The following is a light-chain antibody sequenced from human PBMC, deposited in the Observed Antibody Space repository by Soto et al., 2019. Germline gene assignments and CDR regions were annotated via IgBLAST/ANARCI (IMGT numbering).Light chain of an antibody. Sequence: DIQMTQSPSTLSASVGDRVTITCRASQSISSWLAWYQQKPGKAPKLLIYDASSLESGVPSRFSGSGSGTEFTLTISSLQPDDFATYYCQQYNTPSTFGQGTMVDI. CDR3: QQYNTPST. V-gene: IGKV1-5*01. CDR2: DAS. CDR1: QSISSW. J-gene: IGKJ1*01.